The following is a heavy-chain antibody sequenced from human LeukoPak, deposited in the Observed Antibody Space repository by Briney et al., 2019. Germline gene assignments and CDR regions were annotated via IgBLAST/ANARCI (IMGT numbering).Heavy chain of an antibody. V-gene: IGHV3-33*01. J-gene: IGHJ3*02. Sequence: GGTLRLSCAASGFTFSSYGMHWVRQAPGKGLEWVAVIWYDGSNKYYADSVKGRITISRDNSKNTLYLQMNSLRAEDTAVYYCARGTDSSGYLDAFDIWGQGTMVTVSS. D-gene: IGHD3-22*01. CDR2: IWYDGSNK. CDR3: ARGTDSSGYLDAFDI. CDR1: GFTFSSYG.